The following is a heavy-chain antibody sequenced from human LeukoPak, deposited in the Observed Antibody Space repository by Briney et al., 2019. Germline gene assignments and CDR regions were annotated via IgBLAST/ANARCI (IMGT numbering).Heavy chain of an antibody. J-gene: IGHJ6*03. Sequence: QPGGSLRLSCAASGFTLSSYAMSWVRQAPGKGLEWVSSISASGGSTNYADSVKGRFTISRDNSKNTVYLQMNSLRAEDTAVYYCAKVIKGSERLTMVRGVIIKTAGLYYMDVWGKGTTVTVSS. CDR3: AKVIKGSERLTMVRGVIIKTAGLYYMDV. CDR2: ISASGGST. D-gene: IGHD3-10*01. V-gene: IGHV3-23*01. CDR1: GFTLSSYA.